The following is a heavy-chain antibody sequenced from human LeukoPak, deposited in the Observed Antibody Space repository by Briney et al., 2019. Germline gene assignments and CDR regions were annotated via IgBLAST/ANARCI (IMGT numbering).Heavy chain of an antibody. CDR1: GFTFSNYA. V-gene: IGHV3-30*04. CDR2: ISYDGSNK. D-gene: IGHD3-22*01. Sequence: PGGSLRLSCAASGFTFSNYAMHWVRQAPGKGLEWVAVISYDGSNKYYADSMKGRFTISRDNSKNTLYLQMNSLRREDTAVYYCARVPFTLILVSAPWFDPWGQGTLVTVSS. CDR3: ARVPFTLILVSAPWFDP. J-gene: IGHJ5*02.